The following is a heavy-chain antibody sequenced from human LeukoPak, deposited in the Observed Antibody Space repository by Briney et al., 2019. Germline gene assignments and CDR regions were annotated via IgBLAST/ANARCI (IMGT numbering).Heavy chain of an antibody. J-gene: IGHJ6*03. CDR2: ISYDGSNK. V-gene: IGHV3-30*18. Sequence: GGSLRLSCAASGFTFSSYGMHWVRQAPGKGLEWVAVISYDGSNKYYADSVKGRFTISRDNSKNTLYLQMNSLRAEDTAVYYCAKDGIVVPAAITAGYYMDVWGKGTTVTVSS. CDR1: GFTFSSYG. D-gene: IGHD2-2*01. CDR3: AKDGIVVPAAITAGYYMDV.